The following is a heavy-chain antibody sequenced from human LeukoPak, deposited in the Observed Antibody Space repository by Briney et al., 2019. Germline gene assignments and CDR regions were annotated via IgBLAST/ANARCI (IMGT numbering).Heavy chain of an antibody. CDR2: IYYSGST. Sequence: SETLSLTCTVSGGSISSSSYYWGWIRQPPGKGLEWIGSIYYSGSTYYNPSLKSRVTISVDKSKNQFSLKLSSVTAADTAVYYCAREALIYSSGWYDYWGQGTLVTVSS. CDR3: AREALIYSSGWYDY. D-gene: IGHD6-19*01. CDR1: GGSISSSSYY. J-gene: IGHJ4*02. V-gene: IGHV4-39*07.